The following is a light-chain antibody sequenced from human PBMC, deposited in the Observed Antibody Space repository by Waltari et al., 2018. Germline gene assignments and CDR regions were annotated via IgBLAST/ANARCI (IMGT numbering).Light chain of an antibody. CDR1: QSVRSF. Sequence: TQSPATLSLSPGERATLSCRASQSVRSFLAWYQQKPGQAPRLLIHDASNRATGIPVRFSGSGSGTDFTLTISSLEPEDFAVYYCQQRINWPLTFGGGTKVEIK. V-gene: IGKV3-11*01. CDR2: DAS. CDR3: QQRINWPLT. J-gene: IGKJ4*01.